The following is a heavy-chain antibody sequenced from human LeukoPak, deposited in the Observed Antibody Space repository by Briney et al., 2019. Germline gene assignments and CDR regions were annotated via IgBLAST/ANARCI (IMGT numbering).Heavy chain of an antibody. D-gene: IGHD3-10*01. Sequence: SETLSLTCTVSGGSLTNYFWGWIRLTPGKGLEWIGSISYNEGSNYNRFLKNRVTISVDISENQFSLKLNSVTAADTAVYFCARGGSGTYYNWAGWFDPWGRGTLVTVSS. J-gene: IGHJ5*02. CDR1: GGSLTNYF. CDR3: ARGGSGTYYNWAGWFDP. V-gene: IGHV4-59*01. CDR2: ISYNEGS.